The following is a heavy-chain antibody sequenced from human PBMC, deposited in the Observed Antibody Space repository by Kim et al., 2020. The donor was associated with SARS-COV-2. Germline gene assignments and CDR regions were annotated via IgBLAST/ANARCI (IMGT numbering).Heavy chain of an antibody. CDR1: GFTFSSYG. J-gene: IGHJ4*02. CDR3: ARPPNYDYVWGSYRQYYFDY. V-gene: IGHV3-33*05. Sequence: GGSLRLSCAASGFTFSSYGMHWVRQAPGKGLEWVAVISYDGSNKYYADSVKGRFTISRDNSKNTLYLQMNSLRAEDTAVYYCARPPNYDYVWGSYRQYYFDYWGQGTLVTVYS. D-gene: IGHD3-16*02. CDR2: ISYDGSNK.